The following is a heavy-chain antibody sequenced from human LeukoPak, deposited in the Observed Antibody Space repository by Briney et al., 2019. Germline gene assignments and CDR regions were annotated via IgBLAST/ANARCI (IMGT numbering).Heavy chain of an antibody. Sequence: GGSLRLSCAASGFTFSSYAMSWVRQAPGKGLEWVSAISGSGGSTYYADSVKGRFTISRDNSKNTLYLQMNSLRAEDMAVYYCARGYCGGDCYGDWGQGTLVTVSS. CDR3: ARGYCGGDCYGD. CDR1: GFTFSSYA. D-gene: IGHD2-21*02. V-gene: IGHV3-23*01. J-gene: IGHJ1*01. CDR2: ISGSGGST.